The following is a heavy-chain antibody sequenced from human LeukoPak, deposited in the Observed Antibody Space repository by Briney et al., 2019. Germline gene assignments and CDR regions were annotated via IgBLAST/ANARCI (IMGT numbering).Heavy chain of an antibody. V-gene: IGHV3-23*01. Sequence: GGSLRLSCAASGFTLMTYAMSWVRQAPGKGLEWVSTISGRGGRPYYADSVKGRFTISRDNSKSTLYLQMNSLRAEDTALYYCAKVSYCGGDCYTLSFDYWGQGTLVTVSS. CDR3: AKVSYCGGDCYTLSFDY. CDR2: ISGRGGRP. J-gene: IGHJ4*02. CDR1: GFTLMTYA. D-gene: IGHD2-21*02.